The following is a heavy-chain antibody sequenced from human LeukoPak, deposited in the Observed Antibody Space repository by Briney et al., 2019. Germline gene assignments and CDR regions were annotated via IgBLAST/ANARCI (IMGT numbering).Heavy chain of an antibody. CDR2: INPNSGGT. J-gene: IGHJ4*02. Sequence: GASVKVSCKASGYTFTGYYMHWVRQAPGQGLEWMGWINPNSGGTNYAQKFQGRVTMTRDTSISTAYMELSRLRSDDTAVYYCERGRASPSGYYYDYWGQGTLVTVSS. V-gene: IGHV1-2*02. CDR3: ERGRASPSGYYYDY. CDR1: GYTFTGYY. D-gene: IGHD3-22*01.